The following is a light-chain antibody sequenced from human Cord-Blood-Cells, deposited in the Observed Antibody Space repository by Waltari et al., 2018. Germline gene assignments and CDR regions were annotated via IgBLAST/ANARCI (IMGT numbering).Light chain of an antibody. J-gene: IGLJ2*01. CDR3: SSYTSSSTLVV. V-gene: IGLV2-14*01. CDR1: CSDVGGYNY. CDR2: DVS. Sequence: QSALTQPASVSGSPGQSFTISCTGTCSDVGGYNYVSWYQQHPGKAPKLMIYDVSNRPSGVSNRFSGSKSGNTASLTISGLQAEDEADYYCSSYTSSSTLVVFGGGTKLTVL.